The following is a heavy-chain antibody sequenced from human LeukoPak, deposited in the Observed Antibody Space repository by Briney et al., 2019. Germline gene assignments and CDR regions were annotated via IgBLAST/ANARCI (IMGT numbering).Heavy chain of an antibody. D-gene: IGHD1-1*01. CDR2: IYYSGST. CDR1: GGSISSYY. CDR3: ARDYGVRWFDP. J-gene: IGHJ5*02. V-gene: IGHV4-59*01. Sequence: PSETLSLTCTVSGGSISSYYWSWIRQPPGKGLEWIGYIYYSGSTNYNPSLKSRVTISVDTSKNQFSLKLSSVTAADTAVYYCARDYGVRWFDPWGQGTLVTVSS.